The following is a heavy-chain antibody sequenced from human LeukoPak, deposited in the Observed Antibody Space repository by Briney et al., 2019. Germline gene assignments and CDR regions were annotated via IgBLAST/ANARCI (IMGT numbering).Heavy chain of an antibody. D-gene: IGHD3-3*01. Sequence: SETLSLTCTVSSGSISSSRYYWSWIRQPPGKGQEWIGSIYYSGSTYYNPSLKSRVTISVDTSKNQFSLKLSSVIAADTAVYYCARSPYYDFWSGYMGWFDPWGQGTLVTVSS. CDR2: IYYSGST. CDR1: SGSISSSRYY. V-gene: IGHV4-39*01. CDR3: ARSPYYDFWSGYMGWFDP. J-gene: IGHJ5*02.